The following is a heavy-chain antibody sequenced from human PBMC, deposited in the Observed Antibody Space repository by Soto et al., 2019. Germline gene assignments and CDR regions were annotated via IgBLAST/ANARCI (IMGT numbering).Heavy chain of an antibody. Sequence: GEALTISCKGSGYSFTSSWISWVRQMHGKGLEWMGRIDPSDSYTNYSPSFQGHVTISADKSISTAYLQWSSLKASDTAMYYCASNPYYDILTGPSGYGMDVWGQGTTVTAP. D-gene: IGHD3-9*01. V-gene: IGHV5-10-1*01. CDR3: ASNPYYDILTGPSGYGMDV. CDR2: IDPSDSYT. CDR1: GYSFTSSW. J-gene: IGHJ6*02.